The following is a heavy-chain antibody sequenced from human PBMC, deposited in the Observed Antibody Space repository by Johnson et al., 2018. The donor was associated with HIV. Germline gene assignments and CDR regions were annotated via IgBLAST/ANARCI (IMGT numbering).Heavy chain of an antibody. J-gene: IGHJ3*02. V-gene: IGHV3-30*02. CDR2: IWYDGSNK. Sequence: QVQLVESGGGVVRPGGSLRLSCAASGFTFSTYGMHWVRQAPGKGLEWVAVIWYDGSNKYYADSVKGRFTISRDNSKNTLYLQMNSLRAEDTAVYYCAKDRLFGFRNDAFDIWGQGTMVTVSS. CDR3: AKDRLFGFRNDAFDI. D-gene: IGHD3-16*01. CDR1: GFTFSTYG.